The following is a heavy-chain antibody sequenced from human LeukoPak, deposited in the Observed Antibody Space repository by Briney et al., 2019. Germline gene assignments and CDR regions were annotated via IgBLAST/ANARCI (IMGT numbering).Heavy chain of an antibody. Sequence: SVKVSCKASGYTFTGYIMHWVRQAPGQGREWMGWINPNSGGTNYAQKFQGRVTMTRDTSISTAYMELSRLRSDDTAVYYCARPYYDSSGYYSSYDAFDIWGQGTMVTVSS. CDR2: INPNSGGT. J-gene: IGHJ3*02. CDR1: GYTFTGYI. V-gene: IGHV1-2*02. D-gene: IGHD3-22*01. CDR3: ARPYYDSSGYYSSYDAFDI.